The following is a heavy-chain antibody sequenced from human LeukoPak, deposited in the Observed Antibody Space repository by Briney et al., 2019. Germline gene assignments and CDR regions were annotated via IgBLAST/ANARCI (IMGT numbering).Heavy chain of an antibody. J-gene: IGHJ6*02. Sequence: SETLSLTCAVSGGSISSGGYSWSWIRQPPGKGLEWIGYIYHSGSTYYNPSLKSRVTISVDRSKNLFSLKVSSVTAADTAVYYCARGRSSYYGMDVWGQGTTVTVSS. CDR1: GGSISSGGYS. V-gene: IGHV4-30-2*01. CDR3: ARGRSSYYGMDV. D-gene: IGHD1-26*01. CDR2: IYHSGST.